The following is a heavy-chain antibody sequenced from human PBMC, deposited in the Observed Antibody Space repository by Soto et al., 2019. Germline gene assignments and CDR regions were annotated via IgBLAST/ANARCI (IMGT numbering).Heavy chain of an antibody. CDR3: ARSLSTISARPDS. D-gene: IGHD6-6*01. V-gene: IGHV1-2*02. CDR2: INPNTGGI. J-gene: IGHJ4*02. CDR1: GYTFTDYF. Sequence: QVQLVQSGAEVKKPGASVEVSCKASGYTFTDYFIHWVRQAPGQGLEWMGLINPNTGGINYAKKFQGRVTMTRDTSISTAYMELRGLRSDDTALYFCARSLSTISARPDSWGQGTLVTVSS.